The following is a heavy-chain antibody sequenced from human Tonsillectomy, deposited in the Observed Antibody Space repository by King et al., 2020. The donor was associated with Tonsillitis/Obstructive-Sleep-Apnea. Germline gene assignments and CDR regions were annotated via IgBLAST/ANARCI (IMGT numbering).Heavy chain of an antibody. Sequence: VQLVESGAEMKKPGESLKISCKASGYSFTTYWIGWVRQMPGKGLEWMGIIYPGDSDARYGPSFQGQVTISADKSISTAYLQWSSLKASDTAMYYCARRRCGITGCSDGVDVWGQGTTVTVSS. CDR3: ARRRCGITGCSDGVDV. D-gene: IGHD1-14*01. CDR1: GYSFTTYW. CDR2: IYPGDSDA. J-gene: IGHJ6*02. V-gene: IGHV5-51*01.